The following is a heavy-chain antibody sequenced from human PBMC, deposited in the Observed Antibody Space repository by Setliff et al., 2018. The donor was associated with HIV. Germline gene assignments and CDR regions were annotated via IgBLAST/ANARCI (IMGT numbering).Heavy chain of an antibody. CDR1: GGSISSSSYY. CDR3: ARSVMTTTNYFDY. V-gene: IGHV4-39*01. CDR2: IYYSGST. D-gene: IGHD4-4*01. Sequence: SETLSLTCTVSGGSISSSSYYWGWIRQPPGKGLEWIGSIYYSGSTYYNPSLKSRVTISVDTSKNQFSLKLSSVTAADTAVYYCARSVMTTTNYFDYWGPGTLVTVSS. J-gene: IGHJ4*02.